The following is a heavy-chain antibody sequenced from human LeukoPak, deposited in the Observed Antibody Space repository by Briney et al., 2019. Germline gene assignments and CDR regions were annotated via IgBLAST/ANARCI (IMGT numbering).Heavy chain of an antibody. D-gene: IGHD3-16*02. CDR1: GYTFTCYY. J-gene: IGHJ5*02. CDR3: ARDNSVGSVGDIAWWFDP. V-gene: IGHV1-2*02. CDR2: INPNSGGT. Sequence: GASVKVSCKASGYTFTCYYMHWVRQAPGQGLEWMGWINPNSGGTNYAQKFQGRVTMTRDMSTTTDYMELSSLRSEDTAVYYCARDNSVGSVGDIAWWFDPWGQGTLVTVSS.